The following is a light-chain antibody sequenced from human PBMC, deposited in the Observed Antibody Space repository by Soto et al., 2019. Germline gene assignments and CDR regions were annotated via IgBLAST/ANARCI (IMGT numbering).Light chain of an antibody. Sequence: QSALTQSPSASGSPGQSVTISCTGTSSDVGGYNYVSWYQQHPGKAPKLMIYEVSKRPSGVPDRFSGSKSGNTASLTVSGLQAEDEADYYCSSYAGSTPYVFGTGTKVTVL. CDR3: SSYAGSTPYV. V-gene: IGLV2-8*01. CDR2: EVS. CDR1: SSDVGGYNY. J-gene: IGLJ1*01.